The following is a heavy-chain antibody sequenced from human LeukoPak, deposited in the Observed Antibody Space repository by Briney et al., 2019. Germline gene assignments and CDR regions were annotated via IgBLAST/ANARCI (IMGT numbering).Heavy chain of an antibody. Sequence: GESLQISCNGSGYGFTSYWIGWVRPMPGKGREWMGIIYPGDSDTRYSPSFQGQVTISADKSISTAYLQWSSLKASDTAMYYCARQGQQLADYWGQGTLVTVSS. CDR2: IYPGDSDT. V-gene: IGHV5-51*01. CDR3: ARQGQQLADY. CDR1: GYGFTSYW. J-gene: IGHJ4*02. D-gene: IGHD6-6*01.